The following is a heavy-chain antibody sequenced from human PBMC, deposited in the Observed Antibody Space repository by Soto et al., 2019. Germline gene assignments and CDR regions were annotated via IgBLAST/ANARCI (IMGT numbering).Heavy chain of an antibody. CDR3: VKPPVITASYYYYDMDV. CDR2: ISGSGIST. J-gene: IGHJ6*02. V-gene: IGHV3-23*01. D-gene: IGHD4-4*01. Sequence: PGGSLRLSCAASGFTFSTYPMSWVRQAPGKGLEWVSGISGSGISTYYTDSVKGRFTISRDNSKNTVFLQMNSLRDEDTAVYYCVKPPVITASYYYYDMDVWGHGTTVTVSS. CDR1: GFTFSTYP.